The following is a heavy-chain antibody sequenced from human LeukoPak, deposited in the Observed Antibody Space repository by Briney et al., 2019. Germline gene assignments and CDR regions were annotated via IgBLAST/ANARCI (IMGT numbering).Heavy chain of an antibody. CDR1: GYTFTIYG. CDR3: SSFSTYYDILTGYYRRYYMAV. J-gene: IGHJ6*03. Sequence: SVKVSCKASGYTFTIYGISRVRQAPGQGLEWMGGIILIFGTANYAQKVQGRVTITAYESTSTAYLDLNSLRPEATAVYDCSSFSTYYDILTGYYRRYYMAVWGKGTTVTIS. V-gene: IGHV1-69*13. CDR2: IILIFGTA. D-gene: IGHD3-9*01.